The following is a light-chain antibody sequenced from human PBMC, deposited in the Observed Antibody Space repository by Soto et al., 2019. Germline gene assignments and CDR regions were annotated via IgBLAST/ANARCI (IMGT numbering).Light chain of an antibody. CDR1: QSVTNKR. CDR2: GAS. V-gene: IGKV3-20*01. J-gene: IGKJ2*01. Sequence: EIVMTQSPATLSVSPGERATLSCSASQSVTNKRLAWYQQKPGQAPRLLIYGASSRAGGIPDKFSGSGSGTDFTLTINRLEPEDFAVYYCQQYGGSPYTFAQGTKLEI. CDR3: QQYGGSPYT.